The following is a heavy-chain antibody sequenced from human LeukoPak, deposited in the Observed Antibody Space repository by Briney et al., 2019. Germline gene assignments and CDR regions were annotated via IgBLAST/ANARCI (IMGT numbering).Heavy chain of an antibody. J-gene: IGHJ4*02. D-gene: IGHD5-18*01. Sequence: TSETLSLTCTVSGGSISSSSYYWGWIRQPPGKGLEWIGSIYYSGNTYYNPSLKSRVTISVDTSKNQFSLKLSSVTAADTAVYYCARLGKYSYGFDYWGQGTLVTVSS. CDR2: IYYSGNT. CDR3: ARLGKYSYGFDY. V-gene: IGHV4-39*01. CDR1: GGSISSSSYY.